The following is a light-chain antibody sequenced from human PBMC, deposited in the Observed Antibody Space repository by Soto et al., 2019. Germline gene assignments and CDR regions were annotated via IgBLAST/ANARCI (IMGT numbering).Light chain of an antibody. Sequence: ETVMTQSPATLSVSPGERATLSCSASQSIDTNLAWYQHKPGQTPRLLIYSASTRATGVPSRFSGSGSGTEFTLTISSLQSEDLAVYYCQQYNNWPPWTFGQGTKVEVK. V-gene: IGKV3-15*01. J-gene: IGKJ1*01. CDR1: QSIDTN. CDR2: SAS. CDR3: QQYNNWPPWT.